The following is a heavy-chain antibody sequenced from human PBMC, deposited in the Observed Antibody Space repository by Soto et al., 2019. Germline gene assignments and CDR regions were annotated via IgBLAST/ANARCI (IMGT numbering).Heavy chain of an antibody. Sequence: QVQLVESGGGVVQPGRSLRLSCAASGFTFSSFGMHWVRQSPGKGLECVAVISYDGSNKYYADSVKGRFTISRDNSKNTLYLQMNSLRAEDTAVYYCAKDQAGPMVRGVIITSYGMDVWGQGTTVTVSS. V-gene: IGHV3-30*18. CDR1: GFTFSSFG. CDR2: ISYDGSNK. CDR3: AKDQAGPMVRGVIITSYGMDV. D-gene: IGHD3-10*01. J-gene: IGHJ6*02.